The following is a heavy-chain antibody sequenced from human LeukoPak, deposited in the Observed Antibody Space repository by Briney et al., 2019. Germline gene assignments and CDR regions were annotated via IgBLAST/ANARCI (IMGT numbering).Heavy chain of an antibody. D-gene: IGHD2-15*01. Sequence: GRSLRLSCAASGFTFSSYAMHWVRQAPGKGLEWVAVISYDGSNKYYADSVKGRFTISRDNSNNGLFLQLTSLRVEDTAVYFCARDRALAVSLSDWGQGTLVTVS. V-gene: IGHV3-30*04. J-gene: IGHJ4*02. CDR3: ARDRALAVSLSD. CDR2: ISYDGSNK. CDR1: GFTFSSYA.